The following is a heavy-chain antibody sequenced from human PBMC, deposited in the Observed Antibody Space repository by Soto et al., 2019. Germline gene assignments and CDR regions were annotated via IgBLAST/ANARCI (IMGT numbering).Heavy chain of an antibody. CDR1: GYSFTNYG. J-gene: IGHJ6*03. V-gene: IGHV1-18*01. D-gene: IGHD6-19*01. Sequence: QDQLVQSGAEVKKPGASVTVSCKASGYSFTNYGITWVRQAPGQGLEWMGWISAFNGNTHYAQKLQGRVTMTTDASTSTAYMELRSLRSDDTAVYYCARDRGVAPPVAGNTHYYYYIDVWGKGTTVIVSS. CDR3: ARDRGVAPPVAGNTHYYYYIDV. CDR2: ISAFNGNT.